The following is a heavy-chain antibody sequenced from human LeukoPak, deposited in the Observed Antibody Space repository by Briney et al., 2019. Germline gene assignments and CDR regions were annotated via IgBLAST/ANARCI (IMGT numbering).Heavy chain of an antibody. J-gene: IGHJ3*02. CDR3: AKNELLWFGEFDAFDI. CDR2: ISSSGSTI. V-gene: IGHV3-48*03. D-gene: IGHD3-10*01. CDR1: GFTFSSYE. Sequence: TGGSLRLSCAASGFTFSSYEMNWVRQAPGKGLEWVSYISSSGSTIYYADSVKGRFTISRDNSKNMLYLQTNSLRAEDTAVYYCAKNELLWFGEFDAFDIWGQGTMVTVSS.